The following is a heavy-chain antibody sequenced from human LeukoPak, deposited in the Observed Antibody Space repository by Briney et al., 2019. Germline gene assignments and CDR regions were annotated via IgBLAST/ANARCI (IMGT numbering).Heavy chain of an antibody. V-gene: IGHV3-23*01. Sequence: GSLRLSCAASGFTFSNYAMSWVRQAPGKGLEWVSGISGSGGNSYYADSVKGRFTISRNNSKNTLYLQMNSLRADDTAVYYCARALSQQLIRYSQDWGQGTLVTVSS. D-gene: IGHD1-1*01. CDR2: ISGSGGNS. CDR1: GFTFSNYA. J-gene: IGHJ1*01. CDR3: ARALSQQLIRYSQD.